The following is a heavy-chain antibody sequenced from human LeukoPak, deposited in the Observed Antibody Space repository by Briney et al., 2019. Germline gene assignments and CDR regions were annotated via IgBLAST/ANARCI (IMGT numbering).Heavy chain of an antibody. CDR3: ARDSRYGSGSYYLDY. Sequence: PETLSLTCTVSGGSISTYFWSWIRQPPGKGLEWIGHIYFSGSTNYNPSLKSRVTISVDTSKNQFSLKLSSVTAADTAVYYCARDSRYGSGSYYLDYWGQGTMVTVSS. D-gene: IGHD3-10*01. V-gene: IGHV4-59*12. CDR2: IYFSGST. CDR1: GGSISTYF. J-gene: IGHJ4*02.